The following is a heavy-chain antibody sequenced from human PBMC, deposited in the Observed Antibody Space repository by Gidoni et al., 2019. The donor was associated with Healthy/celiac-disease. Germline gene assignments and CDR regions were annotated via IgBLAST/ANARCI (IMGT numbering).Heavy chain of an antibody. CDR1: GFPFDDYA. CDR3: AKDSAGYSSGWYAA. Sequence: EVQLVESGVGLAQPGRSLRLSCAASGFPFDDYAMHWVRQAPGKGLELVSGISWNSGSIGYADSVKGRFTISRDNAKNSLYLQMNSLRAEDTALYYCAKDSAGYSSGWYAAWGQGTLVTVSS. J-gene: IGHJ5*02. V-gene: IGHV3-9*01. CDR2: ISWNSGSI. D-gene: IGHD6-19*01.